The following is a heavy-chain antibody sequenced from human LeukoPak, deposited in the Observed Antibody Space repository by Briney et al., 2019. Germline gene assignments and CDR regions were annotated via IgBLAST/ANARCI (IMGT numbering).Heavy chain of an antibody. J-gene: IGHJ4*02. D-gene: IGHD7-27*01. CDR2: GHYSGRT. Sequence: SETLSLTCTVSGGSISSYYWTWIRQPPGKGLEWVGFGHYSGRTNYNPSLRSRVTVSVDTSGNQFSLRLTSVTAADTAVYYCARNRWGLDDWGQGTLVTVS. V-gene: IGHV4-59*01. CDR3: ARNRWGLDD. CDR1: GGSISSYY.